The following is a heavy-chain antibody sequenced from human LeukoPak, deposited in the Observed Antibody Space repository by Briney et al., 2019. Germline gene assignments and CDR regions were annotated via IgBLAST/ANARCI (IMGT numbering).Heavy chain of an antibody. CDR2: ISSSSSYI. D-gene: IGHD2-21*02. Sequence: PGGXLRLSCAASGFTFSSYSMNWVRRAPGKGLEWVSSISSSSSYIYYSDSVKGRFTISRDNAKNSLYLQMNSLRAEDTAVYYCARDLGGEVVTAITDYWGQGTLVTVSS. J-gene: IGHJ4*02. CDR1: GFTFSSYS. CDR3: ARDLGGEVVTAITDY. V-gene: IGHV3-21*01.